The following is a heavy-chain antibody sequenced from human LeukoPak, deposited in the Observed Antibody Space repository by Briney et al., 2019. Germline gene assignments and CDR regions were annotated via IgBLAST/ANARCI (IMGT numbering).Heavy chain of an antibody. Sequence: PGGSLRLSCAASGFTFSSYGMHWVRQAPGKGLEWVAVISYDGSNKYYADSVKGRFTISRDNSKNTLYLQMNSLRAEDTAVYYCARPTGVAMMTGWGQGTLVTVSS. V-gene: IGHV3-30*03. CDR3: ARPTGVAMMTG. CDR1: GFTFSSYG. CDR2: ISYDGSNK. D-gene: IGHD3-22*01. J-gene: IGHJ4*02.